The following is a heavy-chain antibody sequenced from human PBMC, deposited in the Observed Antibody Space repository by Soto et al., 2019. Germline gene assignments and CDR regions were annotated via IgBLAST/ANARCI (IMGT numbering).Heavy chain of an antibody. CDR2: FDPEDGET. V-gene: IGHV1-24*01. CDR1: GYTLTELS. D-gene: IGHD2-15*01. CDR3: ASPSILLGWSAIGYFDY. Sequence: ASVKVSWKVSGYTLTELSMHWVRQAPGKGLEWMGGFDPEDGETIYAQKFQGRVTMTEDTSTDTAYMELSSLRSEDTAVYYCASPSILLGWSAIGYFDYWAQETLVTVSS. J-gene: IGHJ4*02.